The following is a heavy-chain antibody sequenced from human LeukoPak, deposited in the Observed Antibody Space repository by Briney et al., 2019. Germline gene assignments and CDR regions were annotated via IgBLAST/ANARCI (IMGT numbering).Heavy chain of an antibody. V-gene: IGHV3-23*01. CDR3: AKVNPQLVNFNGMDV. D-gene: IGHD6-13*01. J-gene: IGHJ6*02. Sequence: GGSLRLSCAASGFTFSSYAMSWVRHAPGQGLEWVSAISGSGGSTYYADSVRGRFTISRDNSKNTLYLQMNSLRAEDTAVYCCAKVNPQLVNFNGMDVWGQGTTVTVSS. CDR2: ISGSGGST. CDR1: GFTFSSYA.